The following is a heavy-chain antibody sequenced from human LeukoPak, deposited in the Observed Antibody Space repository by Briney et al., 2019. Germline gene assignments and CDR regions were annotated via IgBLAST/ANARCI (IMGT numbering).Heavy chain of an antibody. CDR1: GFTFSSYE. V-gene: IGHV3-48*03. CDR2: ISSSGSTI. Sequence: GGSLRLSCAASGFTFSSYEMNWVRQAPGKGLEWVSYISSSGSTIYYADSVKGRFTISRDNAKNSLYLQMNSLRAEDTAVYYCARGGYDSSGYYMPFDYWGQGTLVTVSS. J-gene: IGHJ4*02. D-gene: IGHD3-22*01. CDR3: ARGGYDSSGYYMPFDY.